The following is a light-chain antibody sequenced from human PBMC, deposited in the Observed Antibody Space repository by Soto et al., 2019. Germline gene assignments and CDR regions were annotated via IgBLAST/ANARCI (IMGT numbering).Light chain of an antibody. J-gene: IGKJ1*01. V-gene: IGKV1-39*01. CDR1: QSVAGY. Sequence: DIQMTQAPSSLSASVGDRVTLTCRASQSVAGYLNWYQQKPGGAPHLLIHAASTLQSGVPSRFSGSGSGTDFKLTISSLQPEDVATYYCQQSYTSSWTFGPGTKVDIK. CDR3: QQSYTSSWT. CDR2: AAS.